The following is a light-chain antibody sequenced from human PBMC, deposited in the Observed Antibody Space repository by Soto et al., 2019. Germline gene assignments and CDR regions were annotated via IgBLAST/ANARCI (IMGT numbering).Light chain of an antibody. Sequence: QSVLTQPPSVSGAPGQRVTISCTGSSSNIGAGYDVHWYQQLPGTAPKLLIYGNSNRPSGVPDRFSGSKSGTSASLAITGLQAEDEADCYCQSYDSSLSAHYVFGTGTKLTVL. CDR1: SSNIGAGYD. CDR3: QSYDSSLSAHYV. CDR2: GNS. J-gene: IGLJ1*01. V-gene: IGLV1-40*01.